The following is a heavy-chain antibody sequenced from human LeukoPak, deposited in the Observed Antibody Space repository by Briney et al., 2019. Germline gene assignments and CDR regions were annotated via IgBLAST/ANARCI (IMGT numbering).Heavy chain of an antibody. CDR1: GFTFSSYE. D-gene: IGHD6-13*01. V-gene: IGHV3-48*03. Sequence: GGSLRLSCAASGFTFSSYEMNWVRQAPGKGLEWVSYISSSGSTIYYADSVKGRFTISRDNAKNSLYLQMNSLRAGDTAVYYCARARGSSWYLDYWGQGTLVTVSS. CDR2: ISSSGSTI. CDR3: ARARGSSWYLDY. J-gene: IGHJ4*02.